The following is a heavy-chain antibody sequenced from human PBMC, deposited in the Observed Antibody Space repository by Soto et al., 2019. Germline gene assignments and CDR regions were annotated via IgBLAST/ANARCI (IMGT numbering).Heavy chain of an antibody. CDR3: AKPRGYYYDSSGPTSDAFDI. Sequence: GGSLRLSCGACGFTFSSFGMYWVRQAPGKGLEWVAIISYDGSSKYYADSVKGRFTVSRDNSKNTLYLQMNSLRAEDTAVYYCAKPRGYYYDSSGPTSDAFDIWGQGTMVTVSS. J-gene: IGHJ3*02. V-gene: IGHV3-30*18. CDR2: ISYDGSSK. CDR1: GFTFSSFG. D-gene: IGHD3-22*01.